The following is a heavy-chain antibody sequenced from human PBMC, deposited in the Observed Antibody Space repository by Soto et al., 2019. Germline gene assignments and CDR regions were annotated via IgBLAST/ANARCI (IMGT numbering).Heavy chain of an antibody. CDR3: ARSADFWSGYSTNYYYGMDV. V-gene: IGHV1-69*13. Sequence: ASVKVSCKASGGTFSSYAISWVRQAPGQGLEWMGGIIPIFGTANYAQKFQGRVTITADESTSTAYMELSSLRSEDTAVYYCARSADFWSGYSTNYYYGMDVWGQGTTVTSP. CDR2: IIPIFGTA. D-gene: IGHD3-3*01. CDR1: GGTFSSYA. J-gene: IGHJ6*02.